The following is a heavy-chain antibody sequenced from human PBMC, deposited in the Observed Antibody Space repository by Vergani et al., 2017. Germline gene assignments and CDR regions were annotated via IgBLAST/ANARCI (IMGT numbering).Heavy chain of an antibody. CDR1: CGSISPYY. D-gene: IGHD6-6*01. Sequence: QVQLQESGPGLVKPSETLSLTCIVSCGSISPYYWSWIRQPAGKGLEWIGRIYTSESTNYNPTLKSRVTMSVDTSKNPFSLKLSSVTAADTAVYYCAREYSSSVGFLAYWGQGTLVTVSS. V-gene: IGHV4-4*07. CDR3: AREYSSSVGFLAY. CDR2: IYTSEST. J-gene: IGHJ4*02.